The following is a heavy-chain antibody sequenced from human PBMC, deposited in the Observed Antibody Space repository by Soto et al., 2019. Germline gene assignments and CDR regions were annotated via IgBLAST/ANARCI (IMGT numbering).Heavy chain of an antibody. CDR1: GGTFSSYA. CDR2: IIPIFGTA. V-gene: IGHV1-69*13. J-gene: IGHJ3*02. Sequence: SVKVSCKASGGTFSSYAISWVRQAPGQGLEWMGGIIPIFGTANYAQKFQGRVTITADESTSTAYMELSSLRSEDTAVYYCTRGEIRGGSYDDAFDIWGQGTMVTVSS. CDR3: TRGEIRGGSYDDAFDI. D-gene: IGHD1-26*01.